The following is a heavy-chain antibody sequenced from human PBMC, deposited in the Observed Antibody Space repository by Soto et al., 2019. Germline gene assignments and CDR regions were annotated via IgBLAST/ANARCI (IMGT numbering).Heavy chain of an antibody. J-gene: IGHJ3*02. CDR1: GFTFSSYS. V-gene: IGHV3-48*01. D-gene: IGHD6-19*01. Sequence: EVQLVESGGGLVQPGGSLRLSCAASGFTFSSYSMNWVRQAPGKGLEWVSYISSSSSTIYYADSVKGRFTISRDNAKNSLYLQMNSLRAEDTAVYYCARDGEGWHDAFDIWGQGTMVTVSS. CDR2: ISSSSSTI. CDR3: ARDGEGWHDAFDI.